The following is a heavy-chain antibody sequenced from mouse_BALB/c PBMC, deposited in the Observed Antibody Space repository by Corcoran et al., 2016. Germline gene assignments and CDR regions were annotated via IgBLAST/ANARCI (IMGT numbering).Heavy chain of an antibody. CDR2: ISYDGSN. Sequence: DVQLQESGPGLVKPSQSLSLTCSVTGYSITSGYYWNWIRQFPGNKLEWMGYISYDGSNNYNPSLKNRISSTRDTSKNQFFLKLNSVTTEDTATYYCARDGNYYYAMDYWGQGTSVTVSS. V-gene: IGHV3-6*02. D-gene: IGHD2-1*01. CDR1: GYSITSGYY. CDR3: ARDGNYYYAMDY. J-gene: IGHJ4*01.